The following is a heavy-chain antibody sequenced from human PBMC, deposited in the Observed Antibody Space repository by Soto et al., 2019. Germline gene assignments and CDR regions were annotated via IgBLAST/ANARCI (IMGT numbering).Heavy chain of an antibody. CDR1: GGTISNYY. D-gene: IGHD4-17*01. V-gene: IGHV4-59*07. J-gene: IGHJ4*02. CDR2: MYYSGST. Sequence: SDTLSLTCTGSGGTISNYYWSWIRQPPGKGLEWMGYMYYSGSTKYNPSLKSRVTISVGTSNNQFFLKLNSVTAADTAVYFCTRVGGYYGDYPNFDYWGRGTLVTVSS. CDR3: TRVGGYYGDYPNFDY.